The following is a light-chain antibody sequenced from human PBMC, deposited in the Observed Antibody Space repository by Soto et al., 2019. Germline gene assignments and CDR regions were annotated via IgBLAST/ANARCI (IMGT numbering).Light chain of an antibody. CDR3: QQYRSSPTWT. J-gene: IGKJ1*01. Sequence: PGERATLSCRASQSVSSSFLAWYQHKPGQTPRLLIHGASSRATGIPDRFSGSGSGTVFTLTISRLEPEDLAVYYCQQYRSSPTWTFGQGTKVEFK. CDR2: GAS. V-gene: IGKV3-20*01. CDR1: QSVSSSF.